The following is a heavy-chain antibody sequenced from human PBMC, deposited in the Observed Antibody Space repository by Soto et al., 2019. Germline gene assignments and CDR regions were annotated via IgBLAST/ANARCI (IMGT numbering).Heavy chain of an antibody. V-gene: IGHV3-15*01. Sequence: EEQVVESGGGLVKPGESLRLSCAASGFTFKNAWMSWVRQAPGKGLEWVGLIKSNTDGGTTDYAAPVKGRFTISRDDSKNTLCLQMNSLKXXXXXXXXXXXGYGGVWGQGTTVTVSS. CDR2: IKSNTDGGTT. CDR1: GFTFKNAW. CDR3: XXGYGGV. J-gene: IGHJ6*02. D-gene: IGHD1-1*01.